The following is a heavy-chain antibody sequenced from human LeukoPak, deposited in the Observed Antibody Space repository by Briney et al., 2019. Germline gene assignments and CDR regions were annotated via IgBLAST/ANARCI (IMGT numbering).Heavy chain of an antibody. CDR1: GFTFSSYG. J-gene: IGHJ4*02. Sequence: GGSLRLSRAASGFTFSSYGMHWVRQAPGKGLEWVAFIRYDGSNKYYADSVKGRFTISRDNSKNTLYLQMNSLRAEDTAVYYCAKDLEGSGSFNFDYWGQGTLVTVSS. CDR2: IRYDGSNK. V-gene: IGHV3-30*02. CDR3: AKDLEGSGSFNFDY. D-gene: IGHD3-10*01.